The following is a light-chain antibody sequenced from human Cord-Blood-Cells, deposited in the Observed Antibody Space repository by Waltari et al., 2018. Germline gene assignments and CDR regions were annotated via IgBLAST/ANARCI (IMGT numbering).Light chain of an antibody. J-gene: IGLJ1*01. CDR2: DVS. V-gene: IGLV2-11*01. CDR3: CSYAGSYTYV. Sequence: ALTRPRSVSGSAGQSVAIHCHVTRGHVVRYNYVSWYQQHPGKAPRLMIYDVSKRPSWVPDRFSGSKSGNTASLTISGLQAEDEADYSCCSYAGSYTYVFGTGTKVTVL. CDR1: RGHVVRYNY.